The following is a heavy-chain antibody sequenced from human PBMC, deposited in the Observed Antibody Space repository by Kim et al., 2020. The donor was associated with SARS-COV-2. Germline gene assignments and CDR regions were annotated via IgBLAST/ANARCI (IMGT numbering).Heavy chain of an antibody. V-gene: IGHV3-33*01. CDR2: IWYDGSNK. Sequence: GGSLRLSCAASGFTFSSYGMHWVRQAPGKGLEWVAVIWYDGSNKYYADSVKGRFTISRDNSKNTLYLQMNSLRAEDTAVYYCARSLWLQPAPFDLWGRGTLVTVSS. D-gene: IGHD5-18*01. CDR1: GFTFSSYG. CDR3: ARSLWLQPAPFDL. J-gene: IGHJ2*01.